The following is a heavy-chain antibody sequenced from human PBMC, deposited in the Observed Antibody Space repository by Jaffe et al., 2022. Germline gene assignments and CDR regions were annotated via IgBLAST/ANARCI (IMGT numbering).Heavy chain of an antibody. CDR1: GGTFSSYA. CDR3: ANVATDYGSGSSYYFDY. CDR2: IIPIFGTA. J-gene: IGHJ4*02. D-gene: IGHD3-10*01. V-gene: IGHV1-69*05. Sequence: QVQLVQSGAEVKKPGSSVKVSCKASGGTFSSYAISWVRQAPGQGLEWMGGIIPIFGTANYAQKFQGRVTITTDESTSTAYMELSSLRSEDTAVYYCANVATDYGSGSSYYFDYWGQGTLVTVSS.